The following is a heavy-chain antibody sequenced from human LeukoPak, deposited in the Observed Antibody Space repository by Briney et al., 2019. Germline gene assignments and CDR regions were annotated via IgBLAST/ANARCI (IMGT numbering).Heavy chain of an antibody. CDR2: IIPIFGTA. V-gene: IGHV1-69*05. CDR3: ARGDYVWGSYLHKNWFDP. D-gene: IGHD3-16*02. Sequence: SVKVSCKASGGTFSSYAISWVRQAPGQGLEWMGGIIPIFGTANYAQKSQGRVTITTDESTSTAYMGLSSLRSEDTAVYYCARGDYVWGSYLHKNWFDPWGQGTLVTVSS. CDR1: GGTFSSYA. J-gene: IGHJ5*02.